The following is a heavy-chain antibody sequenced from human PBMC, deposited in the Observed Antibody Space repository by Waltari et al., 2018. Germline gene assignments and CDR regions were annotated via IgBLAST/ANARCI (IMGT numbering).Heavy chain of an antibody. CDR1: GFSLSTSGVG. J-gene: IGHJ5*02. V-gene: IGHV2-5*01. CDR2: IYWNDDK. CDR3: AQYRRGGRSFSNWFDP. D-gene: IGHD1-26*01. Sequence: QITLKESGPTLVKPTQTLTLTCTFSGFSLSTSGVGVGWIRQPPGKALEWLALIYWNDDKRYSPSLKSRLTITKDTSKNQVVLTMTNMDPVDTATYYCAQYRRGGRSFSNWFDPWGQGTLVTVSS.